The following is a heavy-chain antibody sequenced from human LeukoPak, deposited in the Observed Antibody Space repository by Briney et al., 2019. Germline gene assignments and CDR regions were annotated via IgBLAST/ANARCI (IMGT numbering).Heavy chain of an antibody. D-gene: IGHD2-2*01. V-gene: IGHV4-39*07. CDR2: XXXXXST. Sequence: PSETLSLTCTVSGGSISSSSYYWGWIRQPPGKGLEWLGXXXXXXSTYYNPSLKSRVTISVDTSKNQFSLKLSSVTAADTAVYYXXXXXXHIVVVPAAAXXHDAFDIWGQGTMVTVSS. CDR1: GGSISSSSYY. CDR3: XXXXXHIVVVPAAAXXHDAFDI. J-gene: IGHJ3*02.